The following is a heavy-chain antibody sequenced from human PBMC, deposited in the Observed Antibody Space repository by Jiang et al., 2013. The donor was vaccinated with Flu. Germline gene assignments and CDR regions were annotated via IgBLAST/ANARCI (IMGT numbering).Heavy chain of an antibody. CDR2: IYYNGGT. Sequence: QSPGKGLEWIGHIYYNGGTNYSPSLKSRVTMSVDTSKNHFSLRLSSVTAADTAMYYCARDTYAESNGYSLIVFDLWGPGTMVTVSS. J-gene: IGHJ3*01. D-gene: IGHD3-22*01. V-gene: IGHV4-61*03. CDR3: ARDTYAESNGYSLIVFDL.